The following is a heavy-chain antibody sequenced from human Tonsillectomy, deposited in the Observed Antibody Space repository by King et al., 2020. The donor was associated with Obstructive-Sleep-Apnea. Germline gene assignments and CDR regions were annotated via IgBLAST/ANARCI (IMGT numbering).Heavy chain of an antibody. Sequence: VQLVESGGGVVQPGRSLRLSCAASGFNFNVYYIHWVRQTPGKGLEGVAVISSDGGKKYYADSVKGRFTIPRDNSKSTLDLQMNSLTTEDTAIYYCVRGSRLWFGEFWGRGTLVTVSA. CDR3: VRGSRLWFGEF. CDR2: ISSDGGKK. J-gene: IGHJ4*02. D-gene: IGHD3-10*01. V-gene: IGHV3-30-3*01. CDR1: GFNFNVYY.